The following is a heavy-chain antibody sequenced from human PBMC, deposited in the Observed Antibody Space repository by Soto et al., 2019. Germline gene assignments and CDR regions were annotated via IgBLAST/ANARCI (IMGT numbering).Heavy chain of an antibody. CDR2: RYYTRTT. D-gene: IGHD5-18*01. CDR3: ARNSRGYIYGYYLDA. J-gene: IGHJ4*02. V-gene: IGHV4-61*01. Sequence: SETLSLTCTVSGASVHNGSYYWSWLRQTPGKGLEWIEHRYYTRTTNYTHHIKNHVTISLDTSKNQFSLKVKSVSAADTAVYFCARNSRGYIYGYYLDAWGQGTLGTVS. CDR1: GASVHNGSYY.